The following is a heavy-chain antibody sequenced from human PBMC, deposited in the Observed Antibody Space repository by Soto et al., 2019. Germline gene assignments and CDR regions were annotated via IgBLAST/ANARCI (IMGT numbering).Heavy chain of an antibody. CDR2: IYWDDDK. CDR1: GFSLSTTRVG. CDR3: SHTLVAGLGYYFDY. Sequence: SGPTLVNPTQTLTLTCTVSGFSLSTTRVGVGWIRQHPGKALEWLALIYWDDDKRYSPFLKSRLTITKDTSKNQVVLTITNMDLMDSATFFCSHTLVAGLGYYFDYWGQGTLVTVSS. J-gene: IGHJ4*02. V-gene: IGHV2-5*02. D-gene: IGHD6-19*01.